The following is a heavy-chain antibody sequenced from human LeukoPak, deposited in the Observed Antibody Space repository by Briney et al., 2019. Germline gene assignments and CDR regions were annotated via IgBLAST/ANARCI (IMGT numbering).Heavy chain of an antibody. J-gene: IGHJ4*02. CDR2: IYYTGST. CDR3: ARSRDSGSYSGVDY. V-gene: IGHV4-59*08. Sequence: PSETLSLTCSVSGGSISSLYWSWIRQPPGKGLEWIGYIYYTGSTNYNPSLKSRVTMFVDMSKNQFSLRLSSVTAADTAVYYCARSRDSGSYSGVDYWGQGTLVTVSS. CDR1: GGSISSLY. D-gene: IGHD1-26*01.